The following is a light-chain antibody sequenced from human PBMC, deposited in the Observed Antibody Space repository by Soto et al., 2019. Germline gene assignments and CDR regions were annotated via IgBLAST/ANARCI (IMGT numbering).Light chain of an antibody. CDR1: QNIERW. J-gene: IGKJ1*01. V-gene: IGKV1-5*01. Sequence: DTQITKYPSSLPAPVEDRVTMTCRASQNIERWLAWYQQKPGKAPKLLLYDVPSLESGVPSRFSGSGSGTEFILTINGLQPDDFATYFCQQVKCGMWTFGQGTKVDIK. CDR3: QQVKCGMWT. CDR2: DVP.